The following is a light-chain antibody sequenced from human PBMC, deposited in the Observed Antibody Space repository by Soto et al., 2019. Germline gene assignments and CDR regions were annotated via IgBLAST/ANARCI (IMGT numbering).Light chain of an antibody. J-gene: IGKJ2*01. CDR1: QSVSRW. CDR3: QQFSA. CDR2: DAS. V-gene: IGKV1-5*01. Sequence: DIHMTQSPSTLSASVGDRVTITCRASQSVSRWLAWYQQKPGQAPRLLIYDASSLESGVPSRFSGSGSGAEFTLTINSLQPDDFATYYCQQFSAFDQGTKLEIK.